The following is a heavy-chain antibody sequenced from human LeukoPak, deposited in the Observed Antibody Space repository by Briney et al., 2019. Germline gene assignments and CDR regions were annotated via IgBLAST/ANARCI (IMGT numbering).Heavy chain of an antibody. J-gene: IGHJ4*02. V-gene: IGHV1-2*02. CDR2: INPNSGGT. Sequence: ASVKVSCKASGYTFTGYYMHWVRQAPGQGLEWMGWINPNSGGTNYAQKFQGRVTMTRDTSISTAYMELSRLRSDDTAVYYCARVLSHYYNDSSVYYDFDYWAKETLVTVS. CDR3: ARVLSHYYNDSSVYYDFDY. D-gene: IGHD3-22*01. CDR1: GYTFTGYY.